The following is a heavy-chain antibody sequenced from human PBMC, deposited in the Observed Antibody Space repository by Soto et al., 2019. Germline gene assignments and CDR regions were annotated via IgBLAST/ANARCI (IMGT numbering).Heavy chain of an antibody. CDR1: GGSISSGGYY. D-gene: IGHD3-10*01. Sequence: SETLSLTCTVSGGSISSGGYYLSWIRQHPGKGLEWIGYIYYSWSTYYNPSLKSRVTISVDTSQNQFSLKLSSVTAADTAVYYCGRSGSGPSRYYFDYWRQGTLVTVSS. CDR3: GRSGSGPSRYYFDY. CDR2: IYYSWST. V-gene: IGHV4-31*03. J-gene: IGHJ4*02.